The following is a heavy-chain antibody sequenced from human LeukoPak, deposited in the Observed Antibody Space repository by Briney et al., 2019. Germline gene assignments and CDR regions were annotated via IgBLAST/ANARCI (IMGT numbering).Heavy chain of an antibody. V-gene: IGHV4-34*01. Sequence: SETLSLTCAVHGGSFSGYYWSWIRQPPGKGLEWIGEINHSGSTNYNPSLKSRVTISVDTSKNQFSLKLSSVTAADTAVYYWSRAPPSDSSDTNDYWGQGTLVTVSS. J-gene: IGHJ4*02. D-gene: IGHD3-22*01. CDR3: SRAPPSDSSDTNDY. CDR1: GGSFSGYY. CDR2: INHSGST.